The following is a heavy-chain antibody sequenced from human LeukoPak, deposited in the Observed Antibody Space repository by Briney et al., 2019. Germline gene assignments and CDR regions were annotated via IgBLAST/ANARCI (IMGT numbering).Heavy chain of an antibody. CDR3: ARGFSPSYGSGSYWPDY. V-gene: IGHV4-34*01. CDR1: GGSFSGYY. D-gene: IGHD3-10*01. Sequence: PSETLSLTCAVYGGSFSGYYWGWIRQPPGKGLEWIGEINHSGSTNYNPSLKSRVTISVDTSKNQFSLKLSSVTAADTAVYYCARGFSPSYGSGSYWPDYWGQGTLVTVSS. CDR2: INHSGST. J-gene: IGHJ4*02.